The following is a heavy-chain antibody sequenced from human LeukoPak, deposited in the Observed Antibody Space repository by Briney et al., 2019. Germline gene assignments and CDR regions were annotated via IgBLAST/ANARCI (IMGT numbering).Heavy chain of an antibody. D-gene: IGHD3-22*01. V-gene: IGHV3-30*18. CDR1: GFSFNSYG. CDR2: VSYDGSDT. J-gene: IGHJ3*02. CDR3: AKGRSSGHFYNDAFNI. Sequence: GGSLRLSCAASGFSFNSYGLHWVRQDPGKGLQWVALVSYDGSDTYYADSVKGRFTISRDNSKNTVYLQMNSLRAEDTAMYYCAKGRSSGHFYNDAFNIWGRGTMITVSS.